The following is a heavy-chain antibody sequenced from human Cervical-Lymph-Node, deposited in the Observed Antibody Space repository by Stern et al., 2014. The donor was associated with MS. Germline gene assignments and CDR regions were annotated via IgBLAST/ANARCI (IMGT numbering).Heavy chain of an antibody. J-gene: IGHJ4*02. CDR3: ARHCAKREQCAFDY. CDR1: GYSLTNYW. V-gene: IGHV5-51*01. D-gene: IGHD6-19*01. Sequence: EVQLVQSGAEVKKPGESLKISCKGSGYSLTNYWIGWVRQMPGKGLEWMGIIYPGDSDTRYSPSFQGQVTISADKSIRTASLQWSSLKASDTAMYYCARHCAKREQCAFDYWGQGTLVTVSS. CDR2: IYPGDSDT.